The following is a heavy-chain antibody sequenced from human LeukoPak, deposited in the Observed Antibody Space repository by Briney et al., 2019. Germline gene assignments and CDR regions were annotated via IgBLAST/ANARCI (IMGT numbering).Heavy chain of an antibody. Sequence: SQTLSLTCTVSGGSISSGDYYWSWIRQPPGKGLEWIGYIYCSGSTYYNPSLKSRVTISVDTSKNQFSLKLSSVTAADTAVYYCARYQKMNYYEQGFDYWGQGTLVTVSS. CDR3: ARYQKMNYYEQGFDY. CDR1: GGSISSGDYY. D-gene: IGHD3-22*01. V-gene: IGHV4-30-4*01. J-gene: IGHJ4*02. CDR2: IYCSGST.